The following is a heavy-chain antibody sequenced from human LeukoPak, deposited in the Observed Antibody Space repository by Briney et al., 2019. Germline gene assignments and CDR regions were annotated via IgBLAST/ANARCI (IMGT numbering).Heavy chain of an antibody. V-gene: IGHV3-21*01. Sequence: GGSLRLSCAASGFTFSSYSMNWVRQAPGKGLEWVSSISSSSSYIYYADSVKGRFTISRDNAKNSLYLQMNSLRAEDTAVYYCARVKDIVVVVAANMDVWGKGTTVTVSS. CDR2: ISSSSSYI. J-gene: IGHJ6*04. CDR1: GFTFSSYS. D-gene: IGHD2-15*01. CDR3: ARVKDIVVVVAANMDV.